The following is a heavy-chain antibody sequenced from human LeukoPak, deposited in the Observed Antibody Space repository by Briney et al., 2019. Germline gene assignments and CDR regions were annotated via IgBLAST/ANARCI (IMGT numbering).Heavy chain of an antibody. Sequence: SETLSLTCTVSGGSISSYYWSWIRQPPGKGLEWIGYIYYSGSTNYNPSLKSRVTISVDTSKNQFSLKLSSVTAADTAVYYCARTHYYGSGSYSFDYWGREPWSPSPQ. CDR1: GGSISSYY. V-gene: IGHV4-59*08. CDR3: ARTHYYGSGSYSFDY. CDR2: IYYSGST. D-gene: IGHD3-10*01. J-gene: IGHJ4*02.